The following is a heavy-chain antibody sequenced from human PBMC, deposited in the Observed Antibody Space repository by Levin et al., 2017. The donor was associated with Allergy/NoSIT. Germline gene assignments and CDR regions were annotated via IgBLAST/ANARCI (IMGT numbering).Heavy chain of an antibody. D-gene: IGHD3-3*01. CDR2: ISSTGSTI. J-gene: IGHJ4*02. Sequence: PGGSLRLSCAASGFTFSSYEMNWVRRAPGKGLEWVSYISSTGSTIYSADSVKGRFTISRDNAKNSLYLHMNSLRAEDTAVYYCARQLGNFWSGYNYFDYWGQGTLVTVSP. V-gene: IGHV3-48*03. CDR3: ARQLGNFWSGYNYFDY. CDR1: GFTFSSYE.